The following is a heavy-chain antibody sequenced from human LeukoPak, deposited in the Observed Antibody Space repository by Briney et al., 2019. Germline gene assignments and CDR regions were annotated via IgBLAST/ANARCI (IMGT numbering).Heavy chain of an antibody. D-gene: IGHD5-18*01. V-gene: IGHV3-23*01. Sequence: HPGGSLRLSCAASGISISSYAMSWVRQAPGKGLEWVSAISGSGGSTYYADSVKGRFTISRDNSKNTLYLQMNSLRAEDTAVYYCARDSREGYSYGHLGPWFDPWGQGTLVTVSS. J-gene: IGHJ5*02. CDR1: GISISSYA. CDR3: ARDSREGYSYGHLGPWFDP. CDR2: ISGSGGST.